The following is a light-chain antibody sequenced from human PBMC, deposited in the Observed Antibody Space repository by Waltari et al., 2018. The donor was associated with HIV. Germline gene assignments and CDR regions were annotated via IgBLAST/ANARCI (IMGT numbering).Light chain of an antibody. J-gene: IGKJ1*01. Sequence: DIQMTQSPSTLSASVGDRVTITCRATESITHWLAWYQQKPVKAPNLLISMEANLEEGVPSRFSVSGSGTDFTLTITSLQPHDFATYCCQQYLGNSRTFGQGTSV. CDR3: QQYLGNSRT. V-gene: IGKV1-5*03. CDR1: ESITHW. CDR2: MEA.